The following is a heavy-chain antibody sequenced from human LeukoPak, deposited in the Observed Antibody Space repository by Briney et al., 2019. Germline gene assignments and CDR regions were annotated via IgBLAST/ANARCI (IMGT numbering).Heavy chain of an antibody. CDR1: GGSVSRSSFY. V-gene: IGHV4-39*07. CDR3: ARRHTSGWSWVDY. J-gene: IGHJ4*02. D-gene: IGHD6-19*01. CDR2: IYHGGST. Sequence: SETLSLTCIVSGGSVSRSSFYWGWIRQPPGKGLEWVGDIYHGGSTNDNPSLKSRVTMSVDKSKNQFSLKLTSVTAADTAIYYCARRHTSGWSWVDYWGRGILVTVSS.